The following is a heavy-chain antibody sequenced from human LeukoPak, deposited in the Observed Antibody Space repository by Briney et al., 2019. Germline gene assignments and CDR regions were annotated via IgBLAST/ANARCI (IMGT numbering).Heavy chain of an antibody. D-gene: IGHD3-10*01. CDR2: ISGSGGST. J-gene: IGHJ4*02. CDR1: GVPLISYA. V-gene: IGHV3-23*01. CDR3: GKVSHYYGSGSSVDY. Sequence: GSLGLSFGASGVPLISYAMCWVPRAPGEGLELVSAISGSGGSTYYADSVKGRFTISRDNSKNTLYLQMNSLRAEDTAVYYCGKVSHYYGSGSSVDYWGQGTLVTVSS.